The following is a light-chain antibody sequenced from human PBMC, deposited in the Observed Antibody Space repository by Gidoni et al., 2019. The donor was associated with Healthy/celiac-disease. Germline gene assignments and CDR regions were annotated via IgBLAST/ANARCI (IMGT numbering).Light chain of an antibody. CDR1: QSISSW. V-gene: IGKV1-5*03. CDR2: KAS. Sequence: DIQITQSPSTLSASVGDRVTLTCRASQSISSWLAWYQQKPGKAPKLLIYKASSLESGVPARFSVSGSGTEFTLTISSLQPDDFATYYCQQYNSYPVTSGQGTKVEIK. J-gene: IGKJ1*01. CDR3: QQYNSYPVT.